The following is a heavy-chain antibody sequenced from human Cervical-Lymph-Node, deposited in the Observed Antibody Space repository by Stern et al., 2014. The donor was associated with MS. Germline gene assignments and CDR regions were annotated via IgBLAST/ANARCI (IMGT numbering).Heavy chain of an antibody. CDR1: GYSFTANW. CDR2: IYPGDSDT. Sequence: VQLVESGAEVKKPGESLKISCKGSGYSFTANWIDWVRQMPGKGLEWMGIIYPGDSDTRYSPSVQGRVTISADKSISTAYLQWSSLKASDTAMYYCARDCGDYAFDYWGQGTLVTVSS. V-gene: IGHV5-51*01. J-gene: IGHJ4*02. CDR3: ARDCGDYAFDY. D-gene: IGHD4-17*01.